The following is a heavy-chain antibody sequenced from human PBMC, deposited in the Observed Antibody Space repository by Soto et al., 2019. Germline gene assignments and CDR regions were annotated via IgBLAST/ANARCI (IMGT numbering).Heavy chain of an antibody. CDR3: AREGYAHFGDDGPFDLFYFDN. CDR2: IYHSGST. CDR1: GGSISSGGYF. J-gene: IGHJ4*02. V-gene: IGHV4-31*03. Sequence: PSETLSLTCTVSGGSISSGGYFWNWLRQHPGKGLEWIGFIYHSGSTFYSPSLQSRVSISVDTSKNQFSLKLSSVTPADTAVYYCAREGYAHFGDDGPFDLFYFDNWGPRTLVTVSS. D-gene: IGHD2-21*01.